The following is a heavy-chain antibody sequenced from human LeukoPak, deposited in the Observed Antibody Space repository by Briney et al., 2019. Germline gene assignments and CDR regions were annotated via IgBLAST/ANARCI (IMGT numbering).Heavy chain of an antibody. V-gene: IGHV3-21*01. CDR3: ASNHYDSSGYYYYYYMDV. Sequence: PGGSLRLSCAASGFTFSSYSMNWVRQAPRKGLEWVSSISSSSSYIYYADSVKGRFTISRDNAKNSLYLQMNSLRAEDTAVYYCASNHYDSSGYYYYYYMDVWGKGTTVTVSS. CDR2: ISSSSSYI. CDR1: GFTFSSYS. D-gene: IGHD3-22*01. J-gene: IGHJ6*03.